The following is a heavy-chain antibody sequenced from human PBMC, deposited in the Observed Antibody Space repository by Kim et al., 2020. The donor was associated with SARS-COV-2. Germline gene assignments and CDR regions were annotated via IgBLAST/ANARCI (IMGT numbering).Heavy chain of an antibody. Sequence: GGSLRLSCAASGFTFSNAWMSWVRQAPGKGLEWVGRIKSKTDGGTTDYAAPVKGRFTISRDDSKNTLYLQMNSLKTEDTAVYYCTTDLGSSGYTARLGDAFDIWGQGTMGTVSS. CDR1: GFTFSNAW. V-gene: IGHV3-15*01. CDR2: IKSKTDGGTT. D-gene: IGHD6-19*01. CDR3: TTDLGSSGYTARLGDAFDI. J-gene: IGHJ3*02.